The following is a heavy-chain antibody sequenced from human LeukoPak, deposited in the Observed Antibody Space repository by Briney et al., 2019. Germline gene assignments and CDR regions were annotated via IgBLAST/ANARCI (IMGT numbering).Heavy chain of an antibody. CDR3: ARDNTFYYYGSGSYYNAPVFDY. V-gene: IGHV3-33*01. CDR1: GFTFSSYG. D-gene: IGHD3-10*01. Sequence: GGSLRLSCAASGFTFSSYGMRWVRQAPGKGLECVAVIWYGGSNKYYADSVKGRFTTSRDNSKNTLYLQMNSLRAEDAAVYYCARDNTFYYYGSGSYYNAPVFDYWGQGTLVTVSS. J-gene: IGHJ4*02. CDR2: IWYGGSNK.